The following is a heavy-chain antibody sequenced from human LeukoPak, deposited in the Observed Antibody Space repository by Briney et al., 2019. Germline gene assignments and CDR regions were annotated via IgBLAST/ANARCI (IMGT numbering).Heavy chain of an antibody. Sequence: ASVKVSCKASGGTFSSYAISWVRQAPGQGLEWMGWINPNSGGTNYAQKFQGWVTMTRDTSISTAYMELSRLRSEDTAMYYCARAVPGYDILTGYQFYYYYYMDVWGKGTTVTVSS. CDR3: ARAVPGYDILTGYQFYYYYYMDV. CDR1: GGTFSSYA. J-gene: IGHJ6*03. CDR2: INPNSGGT. V-gene: IGHV1-2*04. D-gene: IGHD3-9*01.